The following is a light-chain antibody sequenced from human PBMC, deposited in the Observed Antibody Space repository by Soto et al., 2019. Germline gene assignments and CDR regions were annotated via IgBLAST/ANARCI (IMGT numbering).Light chain of an antibody. CDR1: RSVSSNY. CDR3: QQHRSSPRT. V-gene: IGKV3-20*01. Sequence: EIVLTQSPGTLSSSPGDRATLSCRASRSVSSNYLAWYQQRPGQAPRLLIYRASNRATGIPARFTGSGSGTDFTLTISKLEPEDFAVYYCQQHRSSPRTFGQGTKVDIK. J-gene: IGKJ1*01. CDR2: RAS.